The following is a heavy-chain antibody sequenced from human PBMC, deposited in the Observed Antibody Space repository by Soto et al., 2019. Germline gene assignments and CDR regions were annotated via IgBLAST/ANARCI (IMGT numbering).Heavy chain of an antibody. CDR1: GFNFSNYG. CDR3: AKDRSWEVVYFDY. CDR2: ISYGGSNK. V-gene: IGHV3-30*18. J-gene: IGHJ4*02. D-gene: IGHD3-10*01. Sequence: QVQLVESGGGVVQPGRSLRLSCAASGFNFSNYGMHWVRHAPGKGLEWVAVISYGGSNKYYADSVKGRFTISRDNSKNTLSLQMNSLRAEDTAVYYCAKDRSWEVVYFDYWGQGTLVTVSS.